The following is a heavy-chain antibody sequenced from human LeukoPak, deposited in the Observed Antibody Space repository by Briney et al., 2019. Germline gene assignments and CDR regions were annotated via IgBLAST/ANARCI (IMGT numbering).Heavy chain of an antibody. V-gene: IGHV1-46*01. D-gene: IGHD6-6*01. CDR3: ARDLGYSSSSSNWFDP. CDR2: INPSGGST. CDR1: GYTFTGYY. J-gene: IGHJ5*02. Sequence: GASVKVSCKASGYTFTGYYMHWVRQAPGQGLEWMGIINPSGGSTSYAQKFQGRVTMTRDMSTSTVYMELSSLRSEDTAVYYCARDLGYSSSSSNWFDPWGQGTLVTVSS.